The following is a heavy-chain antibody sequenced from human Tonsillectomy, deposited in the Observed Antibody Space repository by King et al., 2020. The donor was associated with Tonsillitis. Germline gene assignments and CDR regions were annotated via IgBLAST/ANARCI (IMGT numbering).Heavy chain of an antibody. D-gene: IGHD6-13*01. CDR2: INHSGST. Sequence: VQLQQWGAGLLKPSETLSLTCAVYGGSFSGYYWNWIRQPPGKGLEWIGEINHSGSTNYNPSLKSRVTISIDTSKNQFSLKLSSVTAADTAVYYCARAPYGSSWYRNFDYWGQGTLVTVSS. V-gene: IGHV4-34*01. CDR3: ARAPYGSSWYRNFDY. J-gene: IGHJ4*02. CDR1: GGSFSGYY.